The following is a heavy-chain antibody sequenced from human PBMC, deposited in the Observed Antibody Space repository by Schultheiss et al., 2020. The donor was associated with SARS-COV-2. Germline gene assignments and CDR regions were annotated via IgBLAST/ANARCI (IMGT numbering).Heavy chain of an antibody. CDR1: GFTFSSYA. V-gene: IGHV3-30*01. CDR3: ARGGALLWFGELSSGMDV. D-gene: IGHD3-10*01. J-gene: IGHJ6*02. CDR2: ISYDGSNK. Sequence: GGSLRLSCAASGFTFSSYAMHWVRQAPGKGLEWVAVISYDGSNKYYADSVKGRFTISRDNSKNTLYLQMNSLRAEDTAVYYCARGGALLWFGELSSGMDVWGQGTTVTVSS.